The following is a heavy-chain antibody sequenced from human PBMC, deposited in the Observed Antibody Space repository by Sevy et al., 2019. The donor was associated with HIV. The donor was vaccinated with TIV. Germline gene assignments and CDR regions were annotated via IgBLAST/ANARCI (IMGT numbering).Heavy chain of an antibody. CDR2: IWYDGSNK. Sequence: GGSLRLSCAASGFTFSSYGMHWVRQAPGKGLEWVAVIWYDGSNKYYADSVKGRFTISRDNSKNTLYLQMNSLRAEDTAVYYCARDKVPAAKAYYYYYGMDVWGQGTTVTVSS. D-gene: IGHD2-2*01. CDR3: ARDKVPAAKAYYYYYGMDV. CDR1: GFTFSSYG. J-gene: IGHJ6*02. V-gene: IGHV3-33*01.